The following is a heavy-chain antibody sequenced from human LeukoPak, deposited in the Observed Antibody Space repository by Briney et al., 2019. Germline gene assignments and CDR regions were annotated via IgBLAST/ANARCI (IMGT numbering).Heavy chain of an antibody. CDR2: FDPEDDET. CDR3: ATVTIRGVFDY. J-gene: IGHJ4*02. D-gene: IGHD3-10*01. Sequence: ASVKVSCKVSGYTLTELSMHWVRQAPGKGLEWMGGFDPEDDETIYAQKSQGRVTMTEGTSTDTAYMELSSLRSEDTAVYYCATVTIRGVFDYWGQGTLVTVSS. V-gene: IGHV1-24*01. CDR1: GYTLTELS.